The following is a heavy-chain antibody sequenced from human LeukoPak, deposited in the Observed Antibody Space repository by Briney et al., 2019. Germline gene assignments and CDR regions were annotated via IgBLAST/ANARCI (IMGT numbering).Heavy chain of an antibody. J-gene: IGHJ6*03. CDR2: ISSSSSTI. V-gene: IGHV3-48*01. Sequence: GGSLRLSCAASGFTFSSYSMNWVRQAPGKGLEWVSYISSSSSTIYYADSVKGRFTISRDNAKNSLYLQMNSLRAEDTAVYYCARDVSERGYCSSTSRPENDYMDVWGKGTTVTVSS. CDR1: GFTFSSYS. CDR3: ARDVSERGYCSSTSRPENDYMDV. D-gene: IGHD2-2*03.